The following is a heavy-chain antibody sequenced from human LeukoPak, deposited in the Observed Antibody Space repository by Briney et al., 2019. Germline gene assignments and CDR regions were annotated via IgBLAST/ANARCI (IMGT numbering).Heavy chain of an antibody. Sequence: SETLSLTCTVSGGSISSGGYYWSWIRQHPGKGLEWIGYIYYSGSTNYNPSLKSRVTISVDTSKNQFSLKLSSVTAADTAVYYCARREVYYDILTGYYPGAFDIWDQGTMVTVSS. CDR2: IYYSGST. CDR3: ARREVYYDILTGYYPGAFDI. D-gene: IGHD3-9*01. V-gene: IGHV4-61*08. CDR1: GGSISSGGYY. J-gene: IGHJ3*02.